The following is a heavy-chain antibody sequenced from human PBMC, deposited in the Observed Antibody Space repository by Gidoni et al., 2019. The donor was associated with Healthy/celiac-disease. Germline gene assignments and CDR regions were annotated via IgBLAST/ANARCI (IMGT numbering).Heavy chain of an antibody. J-gene: IGHJ5*02. V-gene: IGHV4-30-2*01. CDR3: ARVDNLGYSSPNWFDP. D-gene: IGHD5-18*01. CDR1: GGSISSGGYS. Sequence: QLQLQESGSGLVKPSQTLSLTCAVSGGSISSGGYSWSWIRQPPGKGLEWIGYIYHSGSTYYNPSLKSRVTISVDRSKNQFSLKLSSVTAADTAVYYCARVDNLGYSSPNWFDPWGQGTLVTVSS. CDR2: IYHSGST.